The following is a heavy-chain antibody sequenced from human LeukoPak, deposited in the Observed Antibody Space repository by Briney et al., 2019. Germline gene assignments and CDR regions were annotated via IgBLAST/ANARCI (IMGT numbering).Heavy chain of an antibody. V-gene: IGHV3-7*01. CDR3: ARASVSGYDHFDY. Sequence: GGSLRLSCAASGFTFSSYWMSWVRQAPGKGLEWVANIKQDGSEKYYVDSVKGRFTISRDNSKNTLYLQMNSLRAEDTAVYYCARASVSGYDHFDYWGQGTLVTVSS. D-gene: IGHD5-12*01. CDR1: GFTFSSYW. CDR2: IKQDGSEK. J-gene: IGHJ4*02.